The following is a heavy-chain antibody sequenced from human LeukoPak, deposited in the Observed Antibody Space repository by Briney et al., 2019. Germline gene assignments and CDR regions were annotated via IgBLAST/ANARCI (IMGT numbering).Heavy chain of an antibody. CDR3: ARGVAAPGTGGLSWFDP. CDR1: GGSISSGGYY. Sequence: PSQTLSLTCTVSGGSISSGGYYWSWIRQHPGKGLEWIGYIYSSGSTNYNPSLKSRATISLDTSKNQFSLKLSFVTAADTAVYYCARGVAAPGTGGLSWFDPWGQGTLVTVSS. J-gene: IGHJ5*02. V-gene: IGHV4-61*08. D-gene: IGHD6-13*01. CDR2: IYSSGST.